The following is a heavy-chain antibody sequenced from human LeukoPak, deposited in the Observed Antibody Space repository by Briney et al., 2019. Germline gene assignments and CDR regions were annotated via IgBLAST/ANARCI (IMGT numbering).Heavy chain of an antibody. J-gene: IGHJ5*02. CDR2: ITSSSSYI. D-gene: IGHD3-22*01. V-gene: IGHV3-21*01. CDR1: GFTFSSYG. Sequence: PGGSLRLSCAASGFTFSSYGMNWVRQAPGKGLEWVSSITSSSSYIYYADSVKGRFTISRDNAKNSLFLQMNSLRAEDTAVYYCAKPLDSSGYYVQGMRVNWFDPWGQGTLVTVSS. CDR3: AKPLDSSGYYVQGMRVNWFDP.